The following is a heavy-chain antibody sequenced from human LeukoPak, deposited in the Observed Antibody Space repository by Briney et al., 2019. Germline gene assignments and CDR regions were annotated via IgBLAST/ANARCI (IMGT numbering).Heavy chain of an antibody. CDR2: ISSRGSTK. J-gene: IGHJ4*02. CDR3: ARGSDY. V-gene: IGHV3-48*03. Sequence: GGSLRLSCAASGFTFSNYEMNWVRQAPGKGLEWVSYISSRGSTKYYADSVKGRFTISRDNAKKSLYLQMNSLRAEDTAVYYCARGSDYWGQGTLVTVSS. CDR1: GFTFSNYE.